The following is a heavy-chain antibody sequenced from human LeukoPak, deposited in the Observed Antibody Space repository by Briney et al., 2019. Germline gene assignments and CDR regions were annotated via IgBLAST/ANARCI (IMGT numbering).Heavy chain of an antibody. CDR1: GGSITSSY. D-gene: IGHD3-9*01. Sequence: SETLSLTCTVSGGSITSSYWSWLRQPPGKGLQWIGYFYYSGATNYNPSLKSRVTISGDTSKTQLSLKMTPMTAEDTAVYYCARKTGDSFDIWGQGTMVTVSS. V-gene: IGHV4-59*08. J-gene: IGHJ3*02. CDR3: ARKTGDSFDI. CDR2: FYYSGAT.